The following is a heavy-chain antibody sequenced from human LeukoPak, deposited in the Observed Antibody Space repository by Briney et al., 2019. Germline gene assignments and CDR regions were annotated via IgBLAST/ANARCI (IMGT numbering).Heavy chain of an antibody. V-gene: IGHV4-31*03. Sequence: PSQTLSLTCTVPGGSISSGGYYWSWIRQHPGKGLEWIGYIYYSGSTYYNPSLKSRVTISVDTSKNQFSLKLSSVTAADTAVYYCARGHYYYGSGSQSFDYWGQGTLVTVSS. CDR1: GGSISSGGYY. CDR3: ARGHYYYGSGSQSFDY. J-gene: IGHJ4*02. CDR2: IYYSGST. D-gene: IGHD3-10*01.